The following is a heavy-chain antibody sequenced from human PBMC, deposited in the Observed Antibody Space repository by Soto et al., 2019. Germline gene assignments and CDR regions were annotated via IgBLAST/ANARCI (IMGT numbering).Heavy chain of an antibody. V-gene: IGHV1-69*13. D-gene: IGHD6-13*01. J-gene: IGHJ6*02. CDR2: IIPIFGTA. Sequence: ASVKVSCKASGGTFSSYAISWVRQAPGQGLEWMGGIIPIFGTANYAQKFQGRVTITADESTSTAYMELSSLRSEDTAVYYCARDFWVAAAGRPPYYYGMDVWGQGTTVTVSS. CDR1: GGTFSSYA. CDR3: ARDFWVAAAGRPPYYYGMDV.